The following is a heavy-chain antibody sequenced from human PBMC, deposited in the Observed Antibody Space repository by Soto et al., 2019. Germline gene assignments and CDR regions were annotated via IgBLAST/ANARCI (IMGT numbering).Heavy chain of an antibody. Sequence: SETLSLTCTVSGGSISGYYWSWIRQPPGKGLEWIGYIYYRGSTNYNPSLKSRVTISVDTSKNQFTLKLSSVTAADTAVYYCASVRRWYPGYYFDYWGQGTLVTVSS. J-gene: IGHJ4*02. V-gene: IGHV4-59*01. CDR3: ASVRRWYPGYYFDY. D-gene: IGHD2-15*01. CDR2: IYYRGST. CDR1: GGSISGYY.